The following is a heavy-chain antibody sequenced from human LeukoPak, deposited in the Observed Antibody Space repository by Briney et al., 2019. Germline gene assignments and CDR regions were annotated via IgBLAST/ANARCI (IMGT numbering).Heavy chain of an antibody. V-gene: IGHV3-23*01. CDR3: AKLADYYDSSGPGYY. D-gene: IGHD3-22*01. Sequence: GGSLRLSCAATGFTFSSYAMSWVRQAPGKGLEWVAAISGSGGSTYYADSVKGRFTISRDNSKNTLYLQMNSLRAEDTAVYYCAKLADYYDSSGPGYYWGQGTLVTVSS. CDR1: GFTFSSYA. J-gene: IGHJ4*02. CDR2: ISGSGGST.